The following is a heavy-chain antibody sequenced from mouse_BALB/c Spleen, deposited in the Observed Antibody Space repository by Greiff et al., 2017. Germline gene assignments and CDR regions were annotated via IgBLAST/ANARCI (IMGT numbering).Heavy chain of an antibody. CDR2: ISSGSSTI. J-gene: IGHJ4*01. D-gene: IGHD3-1*01. Sequence: DVKLVESGGGLVQPGGSRKLSCAASGFTFSSFGMHWVRQAPEKGLEWVAYISSGSSTIYYADTVKGRFTISRDNPKNTLFLQMTSLRSEDTAMYYCAFGLMDYWGQGTSVTVSS. V-gene: IGHV5-17*02. CDR3: AFGLMDY. CDR1: GFTFSSFG.